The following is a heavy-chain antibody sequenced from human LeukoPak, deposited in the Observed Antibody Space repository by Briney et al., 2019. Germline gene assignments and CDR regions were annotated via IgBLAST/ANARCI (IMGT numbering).Heavy chain of an antibody. Sequence: GGSLRLSCAASGFIFIGYGMHWVRQAPGKGPEWVAFIRPDGHNKYYADSVKGRFTISRDNSKNTLYLQMNSLRAEDTAVYYCAKVKVGPMVRGVIFDYWGQGTLVTVSS. D-gene: IGHD3-10*01. CDR1: GFIFIGYG. V-gene: IGHV3-30*02. CDR2: IRPDGHNK. J-gene: IGHJ4*02. CDR3: AKVKVGPMVRGVIFDY.